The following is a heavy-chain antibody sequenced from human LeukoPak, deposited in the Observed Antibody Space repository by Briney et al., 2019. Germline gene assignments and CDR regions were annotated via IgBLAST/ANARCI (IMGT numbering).Heavy chain of an antibody. V-gene: IGHV3-9*01. CDR2: INWNSGTM. Sequence: PGRSLRLSCAASGFSFADATMHWVRQVPGKGLECVSGINWNSGTMGYADSVKGRFTVSRDNAKNSLYLQMNSLKTEDTALYYCAKDPYMDVWGKGTTVTVSS. J-gene: IGHJ6*03. CDR1: GFSFADAT. CDR3: AKDPYMDV.